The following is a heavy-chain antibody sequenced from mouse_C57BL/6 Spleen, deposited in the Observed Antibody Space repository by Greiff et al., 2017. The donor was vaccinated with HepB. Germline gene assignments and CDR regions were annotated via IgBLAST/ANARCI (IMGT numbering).Heavy chain of an antibody. CDR1: GFTFSSYA. J-gene: IGHJ1*03. CDR2: ISDGGSYT. CDR3: AREYYYGRRGGYFDV. Sequence: EVQLVESGGGLVKPGGSLKLSCAASGFTFSSYAMSWVRQTPEKRLEWVATISDGGSYTYYPDNVKGRLTISRDNAKNNLYLQMSHLKSEDTAMYYCAREYYYGRRGGYFDVWGTGTTVTVSS. D-gene: IGHD1-1*01. V-gene: IGHV5-4*01.